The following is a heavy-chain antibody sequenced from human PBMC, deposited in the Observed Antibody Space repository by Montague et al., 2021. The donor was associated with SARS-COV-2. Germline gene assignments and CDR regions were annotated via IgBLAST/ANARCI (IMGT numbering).Heavy chain of an antibody. D-gene: IGHD2-2*01. V-gene: IGHV4-59*01. J-gene: IGHJ3*02. Sequence: SETLSLTCTVSGGSISSYYWSWIRQPPGKGLEWIGYMYYSGSTNXNPSLKSRVTISVDTSKNQFSLKLSSMTAADTAVYYCAREGRGYCSSTSCQSAFDIWGQRTMVTVSS. CDR3: AREGRGYCSSTSCQSAFDI. CDR1: GGSISSYY. CDR2: MYYSGST.